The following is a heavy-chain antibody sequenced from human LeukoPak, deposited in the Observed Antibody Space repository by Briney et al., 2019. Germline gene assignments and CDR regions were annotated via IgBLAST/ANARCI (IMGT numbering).Heavy chain of an antibody. D-gene: IGHD4-23*01. CDR2: ISSSSSYI. J-gene: IGHJ4*02. Sequence: GGSLRLSCAASGFTFSSYGMNWVRQAPGKGLEWVSSISSSSSYIYYADSVKGRFTISRDNAKNSLYLQMNSLRAEDTAVYYCARVEDYGGNSLDYWGQGTLVTVSS. CDR1: GFTFSSYG. CDR3: ARVEDYGGNSLDY. V-gene: IGHV3-21*01.